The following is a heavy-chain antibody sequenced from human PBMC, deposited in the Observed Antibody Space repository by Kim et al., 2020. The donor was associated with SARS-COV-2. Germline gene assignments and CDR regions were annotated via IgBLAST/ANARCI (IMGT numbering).Heavy chain of an antibody. J-gene: IGHJ4*02. CDR2: ISGYNGNA. D-gene: IGHD3-22*01. CDR3: ARTTKGYYYDSSGYYPFDY. Sequence: ASVKVSCKASGYTFTSYGISWVRQAPGQGLEWMGWISGYNGNANYAQKLQGRVTMTTDTSTSTAYMELRSLRSDDTAVYYCARTTKGYYYDSSGYYPFDYWGQGTLVTVSS. V-gene: IGHV1-18*01. CDR1: GYTFTSYG.